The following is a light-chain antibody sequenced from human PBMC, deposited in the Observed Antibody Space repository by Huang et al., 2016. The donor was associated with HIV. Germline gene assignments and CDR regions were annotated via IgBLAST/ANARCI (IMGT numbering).Light chain of an antibody. CDR2: GES. V-gene: IGKV3-20*01. Sequence: EIVLTQSPGTLSLSAGERATLSCRASQSIGTNSLAWYQQKPGQAPRLLIYGESSRATGIPDRVSGSGSGTDFTLTISGLEPEDFAVYVCQRYGSSPYTFGQGTKLEIK. CDR3: QRYGSSPYT. J-gene: IGKJ2*01. CDR1: QSIGTNS.